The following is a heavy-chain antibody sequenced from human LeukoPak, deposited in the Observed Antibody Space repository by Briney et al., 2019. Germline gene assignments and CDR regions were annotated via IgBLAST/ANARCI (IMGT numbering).Heavy chain of an antibody. CDR3: AKITEYSSGWFDY. V-gene: IGHV3-9*01. D-gene: IGHD6-19*01. CDR2: ISWNSGSI. J-gene: IGHJ4*02. Sequence: PGRSLRLSCAASGFTFDDYAMHWVRQAPGKGLEGVSGISWNSGSIGYADSVKGRFTISRDNAKNSLYLQMNSLRAEDTALYYCAKITEYSSGWFDYWGQGTLVTVSS. CDR1: GFTFDDYA.